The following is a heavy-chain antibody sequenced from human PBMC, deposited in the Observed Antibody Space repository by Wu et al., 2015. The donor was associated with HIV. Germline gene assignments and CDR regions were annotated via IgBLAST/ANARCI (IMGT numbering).Heavy chain of an antibody. Sequence: HVQLVQSGTEVKKPGSSVKVSCKASGGTFSSYAISWVRQAPGQGLEWMGGIIPIFGTANYAQKFQGRVTITTDESTSTAYMELSSLRSEDTAVYYCARDVGAKTWFGESKNNNWFDPWGQGTLVTVSS. CDR3: ARDVGAKTWFGESKNNNWFDP. D-gene: IGHD3-10*01. V-gene: IGHV1-69*05. CDR1: GGTFSSYA. J-gene: IGHJ5*02. CDR2: IIPIFGTA.